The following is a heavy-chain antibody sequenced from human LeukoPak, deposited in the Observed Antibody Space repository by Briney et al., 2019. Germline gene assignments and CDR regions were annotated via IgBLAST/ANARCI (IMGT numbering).Heavy chain of an antibody. J-gene: IGHJ4*02. Sequence: PGGSLRLSCAASGFTFSSYAMPWVRQAPGKGLEWVAVISYDGSNKYYADSVKGRFTISRDNSKNTLYLQMNSLRAEDTAVYYCARDLTGDSGEFDYWAREPWSPSPQ. CDR1: GFTFSSYA. CDR2: ISYDGSNK. CDR3: ARDLTGDSGEFDY. D-gene: IGHD1-26*01. V-gene: IGHV3-30*01.